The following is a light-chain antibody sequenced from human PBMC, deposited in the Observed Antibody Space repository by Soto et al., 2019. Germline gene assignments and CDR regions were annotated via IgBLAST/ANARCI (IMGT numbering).Light chain of an antibody. CDR2: CAS. J-gene: IGKJ2*01. CDR1: QSVSSSY. V-gene: IGKV3-20*01. CDR3: QQYSSSSYT. Sequence: EIVLTQSPGTLSLSPGERATLSCRAGQSVSSSYLAWYQQKPGQAPRLLIYCASSRATGIPDRFSGSGSGTDFTLTISRREPEDFAVYYCQQYSSSSYTLGQGTKRE.